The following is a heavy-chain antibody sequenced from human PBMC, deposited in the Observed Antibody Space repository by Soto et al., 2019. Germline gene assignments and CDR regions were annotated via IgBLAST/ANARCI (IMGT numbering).Heavy chain of an antibody. V-gene: IGHV5-51*03. CDR1: GYSFTNYW. CDR3: ARTRGYNSYYFDY. D-gene: IGHD5-18*01. CDR2: VYPGDSDT. J-gene: IGHJ4*02. Sequence: EVQLVQSGAEVKKPGESVKISCQGSGYSFTNYWIGWVRQMPGKGLEWVGIVYPGDSDTSYSPSFQGRVTISVDKSNRTAHLQWTSLQASDTAMYFCARTRGYNSYYFDYWSQGILVTVSS.